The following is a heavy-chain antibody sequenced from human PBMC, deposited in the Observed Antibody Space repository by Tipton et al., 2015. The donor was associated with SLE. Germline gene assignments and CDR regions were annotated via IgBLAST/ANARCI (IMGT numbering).Heavy chain of an antibody. CDR2: IYDIGGT. CDR1: GDSISSYY. CDR3: ASGGILWYFDL. D-gene: IGHD3-16*01. V-gene: IGHV4-59*12. Sequence: TLSLTCTVSGDSISSYYWSWIRQPPGKGLEWIGYIYDIGGTNYNPSLMGRLSMSMDTSKNQFFPKLSSVTAADTAVYYCASGGILWYFDLWGRGTLVTVSS. J-gene: IGHJ2*01.